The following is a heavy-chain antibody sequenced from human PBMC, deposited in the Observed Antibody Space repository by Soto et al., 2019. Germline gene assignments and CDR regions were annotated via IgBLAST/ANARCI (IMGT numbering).Heavy chain of an antibody. Sequence: LRLSCAASRFTFSSYDMSWVRQAPGKGLEWVSAISGSGGDTYYADSVKGRFTISRDNSKNTLFLQMNSLRAEDTAVYYCAKRRGEGYFDYWGQGTLVTVSS. D-gene: IGHD3-16*01. J-gene: IGHJ4*02. V-gene: IGHV3-23*01. CDR2: ISGSGGDT. CDR3: AKRRGEGYFDY. CDR1: RFTFSSYD.